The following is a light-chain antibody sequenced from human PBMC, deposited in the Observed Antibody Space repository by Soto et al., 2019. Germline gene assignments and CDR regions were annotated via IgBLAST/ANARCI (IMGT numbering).Light chain of an antibody. Sequence: SSELTQPPSVSVAPGQTARITCGGTNIGSKSVHWYQQKPGQAPVLVVYDDSDRPSGIPERFSGSNSGNTATLTISRVEAGDEADYYCQVWSSSSDHVVFGGGTKLTVL. CDR1: NIGSKS. CDR3: QVWSSSSDHVV. V-gene: IGLV3-21*02. J-gene: IGLJ2*01. CDR2: DDS.